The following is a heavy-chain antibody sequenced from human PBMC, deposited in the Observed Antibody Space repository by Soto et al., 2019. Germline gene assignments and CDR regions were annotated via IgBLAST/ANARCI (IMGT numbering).Heavy chain of an antibody. CDR1: GFTFSSYG. CDR2: IWYDGSNK. D-gene: IGHD2-21*01. CDR3: ARDTILFCGGDCYQYYFDY. V-gene: IGHV3-33*01. Sequence: QVQLVESGGGVVQPGRSLRLSCAASGFTFSSYGMHWVRQAPGKGLEWVAGIWYDGSNKYYGDSVKGRFIISRDNSKNALYLQLNSLRAEDTAVYYCARDTILFCGGDCYQYYFDYWGQGTRVTVSS. J-gene: IGHJ4*02.